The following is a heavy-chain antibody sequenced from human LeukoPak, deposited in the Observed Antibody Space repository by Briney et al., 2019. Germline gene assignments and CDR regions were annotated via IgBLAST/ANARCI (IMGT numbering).Heavy chain of an antibody. J-gene: IGHJ2*01. D-gene: IGHD4-17*01. CDR3: ARANAVTTVLFDL. CDR2: VNHGGGA. Sequence: SDTLSPTCAVYGGSFSGYYWSWIRQPPGKGLEWLGEVNHGGGANYNPSLKSRVTMSVDTSKNHFSLELSSVTAADTAIYYCARANAVTTVLFDLWGRGTLVTVSS. V-gene: IGHV4-34*01. CDR1: GGSFSGYY.